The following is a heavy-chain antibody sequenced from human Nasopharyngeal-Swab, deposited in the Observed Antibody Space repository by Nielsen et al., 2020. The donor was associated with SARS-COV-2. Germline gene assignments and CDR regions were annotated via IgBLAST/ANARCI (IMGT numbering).Heavy chain of an antibody. CDR1: GYTFTDYY. V-gene: IGHV1-2*02. D-gene: IGHD3-22*01. CDR2: INPYNGDT. CDR3: ARDYYDNYDSDY. Sequence: ASVKVSCKTSGYTFTDYYIHWVRQVPGQGLEWVGCINPYNGDTFYAQNFQGRVTVTSDRSRSTAYIDLSRLRSDDTAVYYCARDYYDNYDSDYWGQGTLVTVSS. J-gene: IGHJ4*02.